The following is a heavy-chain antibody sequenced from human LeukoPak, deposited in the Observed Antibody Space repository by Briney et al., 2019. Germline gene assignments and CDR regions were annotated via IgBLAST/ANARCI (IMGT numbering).Heavy chain of an antibody. J-gene: IGHJ3*02. Sequence: KPGGSLRLSCAASGFTFSSYSMTWVRQAPGKGLEWVSSISSSSSYIYYADSVKGRFTISRDNAKNSLYLQMNSLRAEDTAVYYCARDQVGARGSFDIWGQGTMVTVSS. CDR3: ARDQVGARGSFDI. CDR2: ISSSSSYI. V-gene: IGHV3-21*01. D-gene: IGHD6-6*01. CDR1: GFTFSSYS.